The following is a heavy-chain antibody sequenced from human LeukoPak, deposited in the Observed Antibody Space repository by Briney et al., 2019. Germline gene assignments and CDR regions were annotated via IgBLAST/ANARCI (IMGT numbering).Heavy chain of an antibody. Sequence: SGGSLRLSCAASGFTFSSYGMHWVRQAPGKGLEWVAVISYDGSNKYYADSVKGRFTISRDNSKNTLYLQMNSLRAEDTAVYYCAKDRFMYSSGRDAFDIWGQGTMVTVSS. CDR2: ISYDGSNK. CDR3: AKDRFMYSSGRDAFDI. V-gene: IGHV3-30*18. J-gene: IGHJ3*02. CDR1: GFTFSSYG. D-gene: IGHD6-19*01.